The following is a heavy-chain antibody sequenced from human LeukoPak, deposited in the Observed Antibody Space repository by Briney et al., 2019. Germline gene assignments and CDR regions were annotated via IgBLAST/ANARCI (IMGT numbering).Heavy chain of an antibody. V-gene: IGHV3-30*09. CDR1: GFTFSSYA. Sequence: GRSLRLSCAASGFTFSSYAMHWVRQAPGKGLEWVAVISKDGSDKYYPGSVRGRFAISRDNSKNTIYLQMDSLRAEDTAIYYCARDYWWNYDYWGQGTLVTVSS. J-gene: IGHJ4*02. D-gene: IGHD1-7*01. CDR3: ARDYWWNYDY. CDR2: ISKDGSDK.